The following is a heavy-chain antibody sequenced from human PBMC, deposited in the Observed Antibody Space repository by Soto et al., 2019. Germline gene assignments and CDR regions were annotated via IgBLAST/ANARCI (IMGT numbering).Heavy chain of an antibody. Sequence: QLQLQESGPGLAKPSETVSLTCTVSGDSISSSSLYWGWIRQPPGKGLEWIGSIYNSGKTYYSPSLESRVTISVDTSKNQFSLKLSSVTAADTAVYYCARHGSNSGSYSEYFQYWGQGTLVAVSS. V-gene: IGHV4-39*01. CDR1: GDSISSSSLY. CDR2: IYNSGKT. J-gene: IGHJ1*01. D-gene: IGHD1-26*01. CDR3: ARHGSNSGSYSEYFQY.